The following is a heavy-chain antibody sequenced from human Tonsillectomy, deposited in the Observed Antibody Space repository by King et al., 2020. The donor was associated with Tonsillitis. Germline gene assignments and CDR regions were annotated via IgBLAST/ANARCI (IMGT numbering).Heavy chain of an antibody. V-gene: IGHV3-30*18. CDR1: GFTFSSYG. CDR2: ISYDGSDK. CDR3: AKEGLLGTYYFDY. J-gene: IGHJ4*02. Sequence: VQLVESGGGVVQPGRSLRLSCAASGFTFSSYGMHWVRQAPGKGLEWVAVISYDGSDKYYADSVKGRFTISSDNSKNTLYVQMNSLRAEDTAVYYCAKEGLLGTYYFDYWGQGTQVTVSS. D-gene: IGHD7-27*01.